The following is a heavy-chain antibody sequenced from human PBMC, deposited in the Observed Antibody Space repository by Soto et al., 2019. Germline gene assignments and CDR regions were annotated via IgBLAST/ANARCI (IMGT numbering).Heavy chain of an antibody. Sequence: GGSLRLSCAASGFTFSSYGMHWVRQAPGKGLEWVAVIWYDGSNKYYADSVKGRFTISRDNSKNTLYLQMNSLRAEDTSVYYFARDGPHDIVVVPAANNWFDPWGQGTLVTVSS. CDR1: GFTFSSYG. V-gene: IGHV3-33*01. CDR2: IWYDGSNK. CDR3: ARDGPHDIVVVPAANNWFDP. D-gene: IGHD2-2*01. J-gene: IGHJ5*02.